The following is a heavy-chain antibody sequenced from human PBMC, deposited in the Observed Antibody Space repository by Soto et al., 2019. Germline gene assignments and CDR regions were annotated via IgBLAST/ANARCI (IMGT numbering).Heavy chain of an antibody. J-gene: IGHJ6*03. V-gene: IGHV1-46*03. CDR3: ARVEVGWSGYHYMDV. D-gene: IGHD3-3*01. Sequence: ASVKVSCKASGYTFTSYYMHWVRQAPGQGLEWMGIINPSGGSTSYAQKFQGRVTMTRDTSTSTVYMELSSLRSEDTAVYYCARVEVGWSGYHYMDVWGKGTTVTVSS. CDR2: INPSGGST. CDR1: GYTFTSYY.